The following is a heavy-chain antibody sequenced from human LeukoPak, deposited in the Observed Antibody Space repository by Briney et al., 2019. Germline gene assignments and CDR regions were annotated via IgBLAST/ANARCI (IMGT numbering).Heavy chain of an antibody. Sequence: PGESLKISCKASGYSFTTYWIAWVRQMPGKGLEWMGIIYPGDSDTRYSPSFQGQVTISADKSMTTAYLQWSSLKASDTAIYYCARPAGTGSSFSALDIWGQGTMVTVSS. D-gene: IGHD6-13*01. CDR3: ARPAGTGSSFSALDI. V-gene: IGHV5-51*01. CDR1: GYSFTTYW. J-gene: IGHJ3*02. CDR2: IYPGDSDT.